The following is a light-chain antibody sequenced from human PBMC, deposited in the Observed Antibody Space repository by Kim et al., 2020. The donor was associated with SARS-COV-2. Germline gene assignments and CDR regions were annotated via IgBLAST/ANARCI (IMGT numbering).Light chain of an antibody. Sequence: QAGLTQPPSLSKGLGQTATFTCSGDSNNVGNQGVAWLQQHQGHPPKLLSYRNNNRPSGISERFSASRSGNTASLTISGLLPEDEADYYCSAWDNILTAVVFGGGTKLTVL. CDR1: SNNVGNQG. CDR3: SAWDNILTAVV. CDR2: RNN. V-gene: IGLV10-54*01. J-gene: IGLJ2*01.